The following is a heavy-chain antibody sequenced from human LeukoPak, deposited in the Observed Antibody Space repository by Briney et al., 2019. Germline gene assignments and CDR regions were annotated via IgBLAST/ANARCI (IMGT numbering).Heavy chain of an antibody. CDR2: ISAYNGNT. D-gene: IGHD3-10*01. CDR1: RYTFTSYG. J-gene: IGHJ4*02. V-gene: IGHV1-18*01. CDR3: ARFATYYYGSGSYYPEDY. Sequence: ASVKVSCKASRYTFTSYGISWVRQAPGQGLEWMGWISAYNGNTNYAQKLQGRVTMTTDTSTSTAYMELRSLRSDDTAVYYCARFATYYYGSGSYYPEDYWGQGTLVTVSS.